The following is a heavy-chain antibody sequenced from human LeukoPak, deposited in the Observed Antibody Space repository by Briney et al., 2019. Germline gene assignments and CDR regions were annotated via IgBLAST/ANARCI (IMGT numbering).Heavy chain of an antibody. CDR1: DDSMSSYY. V-gene: IGHV4-59*01. D-gene: IGHD5-18*01. CDR2: VYYSGGT. Sequence: SETLSLTCTVSDDSMSSYYWNWIRQPPGKGLEWIGYVYYSGGTNYNPSLKSRVTISLDTSKNQFSLKLSSVTAADAAVYYCARRANTAPPYYFDYWGQGTLVTVSS. J-gene: IGHJ4*02. CDR3: ARRANTAPPYYFDY.